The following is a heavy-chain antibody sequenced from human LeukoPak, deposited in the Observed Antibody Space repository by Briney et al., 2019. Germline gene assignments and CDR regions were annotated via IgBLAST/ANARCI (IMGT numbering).Heavy chain of an antibody. Sequence: GGSLRLSCAASGFTFSSYAMSWVRQAPGKGLEWVSAISGSGGSKYYADSVKGRFTISRDNSKNTLYLQMNSLRAEDTAVYYCAKSAYDSSGYYFLADAFDIWGQGAMVTVSS. CDR1: GFTFSSYA. CDR3: AKSAYDSSGYYFLADAFDI. D-gene: IGHD3-22*01. J-gene: IGHJ3*02. V-gene: IGHV3-23*01. CDR2: ISGSGGSK.